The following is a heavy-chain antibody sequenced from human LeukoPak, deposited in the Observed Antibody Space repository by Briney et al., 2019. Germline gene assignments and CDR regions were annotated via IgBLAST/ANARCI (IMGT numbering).Heavy chain of an antibody. CDR1: GFTFSSYS. CDR3: ARGNLYYDSSGFDY. V-gene: IGHV3-21*01. CDR2: ISSSSLYI. D-gene: IGHD3-22*01. J-gene: IGHJ4*02. Sequence: GGSLRLSCEASGFTFSSYSMNWVRQAPGKGLEWVSSISSSSLYIYYADSVKGRFTISRDNAKKSLYVQINSLRAEDTAAYYCARGNLYYDSSGFDYWGQGTLVIVSS.